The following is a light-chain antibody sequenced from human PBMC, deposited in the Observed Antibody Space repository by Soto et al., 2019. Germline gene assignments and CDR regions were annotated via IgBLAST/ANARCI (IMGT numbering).Light chain of an antibody. CDR1: RSNIGSNY. J-gene: IGLJ2*01. CDR3: ASWDDSLSGYVV. CDR2: NNN. Sequence: QSVLTQPPSASGTPGQRVTISCSGSRSNIGSNYVYWYQQLPGTAPKLLIYNNNQRPSGVSDRFSGSKSGTSASLAISGLRSEDEADYYCASWDDSLSGYVVFGGGTKLTVL. V-gene: IGLV1-47*02.